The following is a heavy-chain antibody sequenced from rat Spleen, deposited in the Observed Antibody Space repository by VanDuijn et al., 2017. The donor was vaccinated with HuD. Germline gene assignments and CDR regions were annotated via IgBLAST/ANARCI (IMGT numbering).Heavy chain of an antibody. V-gene: IGHV3-1*01. CDR2: ISYSGST. CDR1: GYSITSNY. Sequence: EVQLQESGPGLVKPSQSLSLTCSVTGYSITSNYWGWIRKFPGNKMEWMEYISYSGSTSYNPSLKSRISITRDPSKNQFFLQLNSVTTEDTATYYCARDNSGYWYFDFWGPGTKVTVSS. D-gene: IGHD1-10*01. CDR3: ARDNSGYWYFDF. J-gene: IGHJ1*01.